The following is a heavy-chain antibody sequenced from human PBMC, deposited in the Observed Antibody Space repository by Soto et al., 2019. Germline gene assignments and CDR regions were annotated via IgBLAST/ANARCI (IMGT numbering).Heavy chain of an antibody. V-gene: IGHV4-31*03. CDR1: GGSISNSANH. J-gene: IGHJ5*02. CDR2: IYYSGGT. Sequence: QVQLQESGPGLVRPSQTLSLSCTVSGGSISNSANHWSWIRQHPGEGLEWIGYIYYSGGTYYSPSVKGRGTMSIDASKNQFSLKLSSVTAADTAVYYCAKGVRGVPNWFDPWGQGTLVTVSS. D-gene: IGHD3-10*01. CDR3: AKGVRGVPNWFDP.